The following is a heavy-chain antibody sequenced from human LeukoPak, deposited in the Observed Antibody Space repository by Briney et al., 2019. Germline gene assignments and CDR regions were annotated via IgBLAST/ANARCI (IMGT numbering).Heavy chain of an antibody. CDR1: GFTFSDYY. V-gene: IGHV3-15*01. CDR3: TTDYGTVLVGEAFDI. D-gene: IGHD2-8*02. CDR2: IKSKTDGGTT. J-gene: IGHJ3*02. Sequence: GGSLRLSCAASGFTFSDYYMSWVRQAPGKGLEWVGRIKSKTDGGTTDYAAPVKGRFTISRDDSKNTLYLQMNSLKTEDTAVYYCTTDYGTVLVGEAFDIWGQGTMVTVSS.